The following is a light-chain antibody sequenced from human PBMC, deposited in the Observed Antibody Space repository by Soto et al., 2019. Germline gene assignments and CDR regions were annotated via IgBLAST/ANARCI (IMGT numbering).Light chain of an antibody. V-gene: IGLV2-14*01. CDR3: SSYISSITYV. CDR2: EVS. Sequence: LTQPASVSGSPGQSITISCTGTRSDVGGYNYVSWYQQHPGKAPKLIIYEVSYRPSGISNRFSGSKSGNTASLTISGLQAEDEADYYCSSYISSITYVFGTGTKVTVL. CDR1: RSDVGGYNY. J-gene: IGLJ1*01.